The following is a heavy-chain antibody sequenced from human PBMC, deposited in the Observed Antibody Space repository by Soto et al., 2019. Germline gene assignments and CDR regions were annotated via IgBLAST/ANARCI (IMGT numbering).Heavy chain of an antibody. Sequence: SETRSLTCSVSGGSISVSCWSWIRQSPGKVLEWLGYVYYTGSTNYSPCLRSRVSISVDTSKNEFSLRLSSVTAADTAVYFSARSVADPGAQIDYWGPGTQVDVFS. CDR3: ARSVADPGAQIDY. D-gene: IGHD2-8*02. J-gene: IGHJ4*02. V-gene: IGHV4-59*01. CDR2: VYYTGST. CDR1: GGSISVSC.